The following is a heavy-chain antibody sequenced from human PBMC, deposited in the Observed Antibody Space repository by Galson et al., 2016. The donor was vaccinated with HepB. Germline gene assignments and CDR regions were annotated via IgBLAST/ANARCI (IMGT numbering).Heavy chain of an antibody. D-gene: IGHD6-13*01. CDR2: IYDSGST. CDR3: ARGKYSSSWYVFDP. V-gene: IGHV4-59*01. J-gene: IGHJ5*02. Sequence: IRQPPGKGLEWIGYIYDSGSTNYNPSLKSRVSISVDMSKNQFSLRLNSVTAADTAVYFCARGKYSSSWYVFDPWGQGTLVTVSS.